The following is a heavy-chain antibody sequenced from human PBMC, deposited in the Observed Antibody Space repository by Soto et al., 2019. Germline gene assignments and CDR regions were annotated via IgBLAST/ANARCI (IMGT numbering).Heavy chain of an antibody. Sequence: QVQLVQSGAEVKKPGSSVKVSCKASGGTFSSYAISWVRQAPGQGLEWMGGIIPSFGTADYAQKFQGRVTITADESTSTAYMELSSLGSEDTAVYYCASHSGSSPEGRYYYGMDVWGQGTTVTVSS. CDR2: IIPSFGTA. CDR1: GGTFSSYA. CDR3: ASHSGSSPEGRYYYGMDV. D-gene: IGHD1-26*01. J-gene: IGHJ6*02. V-gene: IGHV1-69*12.